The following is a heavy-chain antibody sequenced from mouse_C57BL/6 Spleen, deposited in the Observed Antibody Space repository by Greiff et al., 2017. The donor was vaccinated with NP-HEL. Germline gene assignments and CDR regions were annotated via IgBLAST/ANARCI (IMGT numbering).Heavy chain of an antibody. CDR3: ANDYGVGY. D-gene: IGHD2-4*01. V-gene: IGHV1-55*01. Sequence: QVQLQQPGAELVKPGAPVKMSCKASGYTFSSYWLTWVKQRPGQGFVWIGDFSPGSGSPNYNRKFKGKGTLTVDTSSSTAYMQLSSLTSEDSAVYYCANDYGVGYWGQGTSVTVSS. CDR2: FSPGSGSP. CDR1: GYTFSSYW. J-gene: IGHJ4*01.